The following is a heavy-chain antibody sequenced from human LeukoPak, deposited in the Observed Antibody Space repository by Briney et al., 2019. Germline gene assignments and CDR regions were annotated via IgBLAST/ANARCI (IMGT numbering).Heavy chain of an antibody. CDR2: IIPIFGTA. D-gene: IGHD6-6*01. Sequence: SVKVSCKASGGTFSSYAISWVRQAPGQGLEWMGGIIPIFGTANYAQRFQGRVTITTDESTSTAYMELSSLRSEDTAVYYCARDSLRGIAARLSAFDIWGQGTMVTVSS. CDR3: ARDSLRGIAARLSAFDI. J-gene: IGHJ3*02. V-gene: IGHV1-69*05. CDR1: GGTFSSYA.